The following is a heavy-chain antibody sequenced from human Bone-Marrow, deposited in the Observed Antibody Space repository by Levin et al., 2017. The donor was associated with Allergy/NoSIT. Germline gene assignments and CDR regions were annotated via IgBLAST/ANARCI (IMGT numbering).Heavy chain of an antibody. D-gene: IGHD6-19*01. CDR1: GYTFTSYG. Sequence: ASVKVSCKASGYTFTSYGISWVRQAPGQGLEWMGWISAYNGNTNYAQKLQGRVTMTTDTSTSTAYMELRSLRSDDTAVYYCARVAAVAGVDWFDPWGQGTLVTVSS. CDR3: ARVAAVAGVDWFDP. J-gene: IGHJ5*02. V-gene: IGHV1-18*01. CDR2: ISAYNGNT.